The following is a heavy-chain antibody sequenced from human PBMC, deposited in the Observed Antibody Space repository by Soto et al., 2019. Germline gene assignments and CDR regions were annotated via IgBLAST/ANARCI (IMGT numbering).Heavy chain of an antibody. J-gene: IGHJ4*02. Sequence: ESGGGLVKPGGSLRLSCAVSGFTFSDSYMSWIRQAPGKGLEWVAYISSGGTTIYYGDSVKGRFAISRDNAKNSLYLQMNSLRAEDTAVYYCARDYDILTGYSPFDYWGQGTLVTVSS. CDR3: ARDYDILTGYSPFDY. V-gene: IGHV3-11*01. CDR1: GFTFSDSY. D-gene: IGHD3-9*01. CDR2: ISSGGTTI.